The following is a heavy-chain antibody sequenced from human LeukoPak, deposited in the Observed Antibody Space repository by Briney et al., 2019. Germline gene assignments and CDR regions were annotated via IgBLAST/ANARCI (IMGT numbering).Heavy chain of an antibody. Sequence: SETLSLTCTVSGGSISSYYWSWIRQPPGKGVEWIGYVNYSGSAHYNPSLKSRVTISVDTSKNQFSLKVSSVTAADTAIYYCAGGTYYYFDYWGQGTLVTVSS. CDR1: GGSISSYY. J-gene: IGHJ4*02. CDR3: AGGTYYYFDY. D-gene: IGHD1-26*01. V-gene: IGHV4-59*01. CDR2: VNYSGSA.